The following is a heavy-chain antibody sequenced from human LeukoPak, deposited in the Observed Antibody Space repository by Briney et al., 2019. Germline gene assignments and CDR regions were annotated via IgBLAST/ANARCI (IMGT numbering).Heavy chain of an antibody. J-gene: IGHJ4*02. Sequence: GGSLRLSCAASGFTFSTYNMNWVRQAPGKGLEWVSSISSSRSSIYYSDSVKGRFTISRDNAKNSLYLQMNSLRGEDTAIYYCARVGYFGYWGQGTLVTVSS. CDR3: ARVGYFGY. CDR2: ISSSRSSI. V-gene: IGHV3-21*01. CDR1: GFTFSTYN.